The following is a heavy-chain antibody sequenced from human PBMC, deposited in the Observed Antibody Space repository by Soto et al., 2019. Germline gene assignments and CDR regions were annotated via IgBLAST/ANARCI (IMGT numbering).Heavy chain of an antibody. J-gene: IGHJ6*04. Sequence: QVQLVQSGAEVKKPGSSVKVSCKASGGTFSSYAISWVRQAPGQGLEWMGGIIPIFGTANYAQKCQGRVTITADKSTSPAYMELSSLRSEDTAVYYCARLIIAARPASDYYYGMDVWGEGTTVTVSS. D-gene: IGHD6-6*01. CDR3: ARLIIAARPASDYYYGMDV. V-gene: IGHV1-69*06. CDR1: GGTFSSYA. CDR2: IIPIFGTA.